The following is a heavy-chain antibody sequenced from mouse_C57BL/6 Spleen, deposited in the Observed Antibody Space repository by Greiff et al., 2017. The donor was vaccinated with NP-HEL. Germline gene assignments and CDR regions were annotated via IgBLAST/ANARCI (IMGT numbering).Heavy chain of an antibody. CDR2: INYDGSST. CDR1: GFTFSDYY. D-gene: IGHD2-4*01. J-gene: IGHJ4*01. CDR3: ARAGWGFYDYDEDYYAMDY. Sequence: EVMLVESEGGLVQPGSSMKLSCTASGFTFSDYYMAWVRQVPEKGLEWVANINYDGSSTYYLDSLKSRFIISRDNAKNILYLQMSSLKSEDTATYYCARAGWGFYDYDEDYYAMDYWGQGTSVTVSS. V-gene: IGHV5-16*01.